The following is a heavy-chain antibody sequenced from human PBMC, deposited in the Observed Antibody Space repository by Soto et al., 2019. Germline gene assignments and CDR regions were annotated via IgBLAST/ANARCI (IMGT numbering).Heavy chain of an antibody. D-gene: IGHD3-10*01. Sequence: EVQLVESGGGLVKPGGSLRLSCAASGFTFSGRSMHWVRQAPGKGLVWVSGIDNAGTDSTYADSVKGRFTSTRDNAKNTLDLQMNSLRVEYTAVYYCARGWFGPDVWGKGTTVTVSS. J-gene: IGHJ6*04. CDR2: IDNAGTDS. CDR3: ARGWFGPDV. V-gene: IGHV3-74*01. CDR1: GFTFSGRS.